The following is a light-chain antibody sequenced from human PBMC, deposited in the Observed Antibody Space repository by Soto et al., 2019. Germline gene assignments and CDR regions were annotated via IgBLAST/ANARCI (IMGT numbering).Light chain of an antibody. CDR2: AAS. CDR3: QKYNSALWT. Sequence: DIQMTQSPSSLSASVGDRVTITCRASQGISNYLAWYQQKPGKVPKLLLYAASNLQSGVPSRFSGSGSGTDFTLTISSLQPEDVATYYCQKYNSALWTFGQGTKVEIK. CDR1: QGISNY. V-gene: IGKV1-27*01. J-gene: IGKJ1*01.